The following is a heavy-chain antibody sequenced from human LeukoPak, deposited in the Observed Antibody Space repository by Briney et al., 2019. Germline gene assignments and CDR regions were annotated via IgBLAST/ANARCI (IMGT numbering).Heavy chain of an antibody. CDR2: IYYSGST. CDR3: VSGPYYFDY. D-gene: IGHD6-25*01. CDR1: GGSISSSSYY. V-gene: IGHV4-39*01. Sequence: SETLSLTCTVSGGSISSSSYYWGWIRQPPGKGLEWIGSIYYSGSTYYNPSLKSRVTISVDMSKNQFSLKLTSATAADTAVYYCVSGPYYFDYWGQGTLVTVSS. J-gene: IGHJ4*02.